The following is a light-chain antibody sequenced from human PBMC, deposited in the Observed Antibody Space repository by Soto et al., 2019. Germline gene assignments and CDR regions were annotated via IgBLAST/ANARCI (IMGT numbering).Light chain of an antibody. Sequence: DIQMTQSPSSLSASVGDRVTITCRASQIIVIWLNWYHQKSGKAPKLLIYAASNLQRGVPSRFSGSGSGTDVTITISCLQSEDFATYYCQQYYSYPPITFGQGTRLEI. CDR3: QQYYSYPPIT. CDR2: AAS. CDR1: QIIVIW. V-gene: IGKV1D-16*01. J-gene: IGKJ5*01.